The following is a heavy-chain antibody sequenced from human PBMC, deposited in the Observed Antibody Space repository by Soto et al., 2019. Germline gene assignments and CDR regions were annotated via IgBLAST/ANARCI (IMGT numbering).Heavy chain of an antibody. CDR2: IYPGDSDT. Sequence: GESLKISWKGSGYSFNSYWIGWVRQMPGKGLEWMGIIYPGDSDTRYSPSFQGQVTISADKSISTAYLQWSSLKASDTAMYYHARIKVDFAVVPATPHYGWFDPWGQGTLVTVSS. D-gene: IGHD2-2*01. CDR3: ARIKVDFAVVPATPHYGWFDP. V-gene: IGHV5-51*01. CDR1: GYSFNSYW. J-gene: IGHJ5*02.